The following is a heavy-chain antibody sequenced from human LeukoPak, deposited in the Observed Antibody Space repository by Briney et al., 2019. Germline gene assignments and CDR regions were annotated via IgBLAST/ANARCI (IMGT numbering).Heavy chain of an antibody. CDR2: IHYSGSP. CDR1: GDSISSRSYY. D-gene: IGHD6-13*01. CDR3: ARSHDSSSWYFDY. J-gene: IGHJ4*02. Sequence: SETLSLTCTISGDSISSRSYYWGWIRQSPGEGLEWIGTIHYSGSPYYNPSLKSRVTISVDRSKNQFSLKLSSVTAADTAVYYCARSHDSSSWYFDYWGQGTLVTVSS. V-gene: IGHV4-39*07.